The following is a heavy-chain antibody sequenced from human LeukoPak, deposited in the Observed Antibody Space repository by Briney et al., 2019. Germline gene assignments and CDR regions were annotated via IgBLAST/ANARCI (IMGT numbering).Heavy chain of an antibody. J-gene: IGHJ6*02. D-gene: IGHD3-3*01. CDR1: GFTFSSYA. V-gene: IGHV3-30-3*01. CDR2: ISYDGSNK. Sequence: GRCLRLSCAASGFTFSSYAMHWVRQAPGKGLEWVAVISYDGSNKYYADSVKGRFTISRDNSKNTLYLQMNSLRAEDTAVYYCARAGYDFWSGHYYYYGMDVWGQGTTVTVSS. CDR3: ARAGYDFWSGHYYYYGMDV.